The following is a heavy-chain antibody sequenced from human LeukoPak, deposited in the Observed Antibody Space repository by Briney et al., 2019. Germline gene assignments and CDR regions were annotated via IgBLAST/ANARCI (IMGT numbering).Heavy chain of an antibody. Sequence: GGSLRLSCAASGFTFSSYAMSWVRQAPGKGLDWVSAISGSGGSTYSAYSVKGRSTISRANSKNTLYLQMNSLRAEDRSVYYCGKEGGGGVTDYGDMDVWGKGTTVTVSS. J-gene: IGHJ6*03. D-gene: IGHD4-17*01. CDR2: ISGSGGST. V-gene: IGHV3-23*01. CDR1: GFTFSSYA. CDR3: GKEGGGGVTDYGDMDV.